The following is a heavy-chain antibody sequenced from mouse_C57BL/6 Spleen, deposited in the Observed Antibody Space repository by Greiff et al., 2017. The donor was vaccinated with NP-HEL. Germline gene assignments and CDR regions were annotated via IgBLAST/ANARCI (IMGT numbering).Heavy chain of an antibody. CDR2: IWTGGGT. D-gene: IGHD2-5*01. V-gene: IGHV2-9-1*01. CDR1: GFSLTSYA. CDR3: ARNYYSNYDYYAMDY. J-gene: IGHJ4*01. Sequence: VKLMESGPGLVAPSQSLSITCTVSGFSLTSYAISWVRQPPGKGLEWLGVIWTGGGTNYNSALKSRMSISKDNSKSQVFLKMNSLQTDDTARYYCARNYYSNYDYYAMDYWGQGTSVTVSS.